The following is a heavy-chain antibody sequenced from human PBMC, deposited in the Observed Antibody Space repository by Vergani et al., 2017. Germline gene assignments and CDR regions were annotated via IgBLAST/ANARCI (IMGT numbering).Heavy chain of an antibody. CDR2: IIPIFGTA. D-gene: IGHD4/OR15-4a*01. Sequence: QVQLVQSGAEVKKPGSSVKVSCKASGGTFSSYAISWVRQAPGQGLEWMGGIIPIFGTANYAQKFQGRVTITADESTSTAYMELSSLRSEDTAVYYCARSTDDPVDYVSSDYFRRTLDVWGKGTTVTV. V-gene: IGHV1-69*01. J-gene: IGHJ6*03. CDR3: ARSTDDPVDYVSSDYFRRTLDV. CDR1: GGTFSSYA.